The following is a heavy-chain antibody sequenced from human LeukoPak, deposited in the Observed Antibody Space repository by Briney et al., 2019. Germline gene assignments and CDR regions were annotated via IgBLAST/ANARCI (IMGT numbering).Heavy chain of an antibody. CDR1: GYTFTSYY. CDR3: AREGGCSGGSCYSLYYYYYYMDV. CDR2: INPSGGST. J-gene: IGHJ6*03. V-gene: IGHV1-46*01. Sequence: ASVKVSCKASGYTFTSYYMHWVRQAPGQGLEWMGIINPSGGSTSYAQKFQGRVTMTRDTSTSTVYMELSSLRSEDTAVYYCAREGGCSGGSCYSLYYYYYYMDVSGKGTTVTVSS. D-gene: IGHD2-15*01.